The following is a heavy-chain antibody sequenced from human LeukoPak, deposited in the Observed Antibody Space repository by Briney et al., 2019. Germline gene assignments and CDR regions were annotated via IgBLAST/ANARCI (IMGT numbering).Heavy chain of an antibody. CDR1: TVALTGYT. CDR3: ARVANEYDFWSPVYGMDV. CDR2: ISTTSSYI. J-gene: IGHJ6*02. V-gene: IGHV3-21*01. Sequence: GGSLRLSCEGATVALTGYTMAWVRQAPGKGLEWVSYISTTSSYIYYGDSMNGRFTISRDNAKNSLFLQMNSLRVEDTAVYFCARVANEYDFWSPVYGMDVWGQGTSVIVSS. D-gene: IGHD3/OR15-3a*01.